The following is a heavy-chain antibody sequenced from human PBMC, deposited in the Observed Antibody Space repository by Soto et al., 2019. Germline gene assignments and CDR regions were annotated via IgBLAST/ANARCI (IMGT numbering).Heavy chain of an antibody. V-gene: IGHV3-15*01. D-gene: IGHD3-16*02. Sequence: EVQLVESGGGLVKPGGSLRVSCEGSGFTFSDSWMSWVRQAPGKGLEWVARIKSKTDGGTPDYAAPVTGRFTISRDDSRNTMSLQMNSLKTEDTAIYYCNTYDYIRGNYRVRWAYWGLGTMVTVSS. CDR1: GFTFSDSW. J-gene: IGHJ4*02. CDR3: NTYDYIRGNYRVRWAY. CDR2: IKSKTDGGTP.